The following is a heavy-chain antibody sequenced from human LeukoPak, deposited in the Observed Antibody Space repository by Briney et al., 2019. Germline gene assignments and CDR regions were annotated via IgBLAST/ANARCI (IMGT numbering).Heavy chain of an antibody. CDR1: GGSISSSSYY. CDR2: IYYSGST. J-gene: IGHJ3*02. Sequence: SETLSLTCTVSGGSISSSSYYWGWIRQPPGKGLEWIGSIYYSGSTYYNPSLKSRVTISVDTSKNQFSLKLGSVTAADTAVYYCARDSISYYDSSGYYTRVDAFDIWGQGTMVTVSS. CDR3: ARDSISYYDSSGYYTRVDAFDI. V-gene: IGHV4-39*07. D-gene: IGHD3-22*01.